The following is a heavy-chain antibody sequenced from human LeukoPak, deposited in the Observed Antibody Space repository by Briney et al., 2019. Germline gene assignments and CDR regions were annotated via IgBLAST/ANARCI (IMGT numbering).Heavy chain of an antibody. CDR2: IYSGGST. CDR3: AKDGAFGDYDWFDP. J-gene: IGHJ5*02. CDR1: GFTVSSNY. V-gene: IGHV3-53*01. D-gene: IGHD4-17*01. Sequence: PGGSLRLSCAASGFTVSSNYMSWVRQAPGKGLEWVSVIYSGGSTYYADSVKGRFTISRDNSKNTLYLQMNSLRAEDTAVYYCAKDGAFGDYDWFDPWGQGTLVTVSS.